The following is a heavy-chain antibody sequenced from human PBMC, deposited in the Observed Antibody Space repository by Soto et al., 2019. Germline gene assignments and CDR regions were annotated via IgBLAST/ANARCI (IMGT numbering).Heavy chain of an antibody. CDR3: VHRRHYESAPLVD. Sequence: QITLKESGPTLVKPTQTLTLTCTFSGFSLTTSGVGVSWIRQPPGKALEWLALIYWDDDKHYRPSLRSRLTITKDTSKTEVVLTMTDMDPVDTATYFCVHRRHYESAPLVDWGQGTLVTVSS. CDR1: GFSLTTSGVG. V-gene: IGHV2-5*02. J-gene: IGHJ4*02. D-gene: IGHD3-22*01. CDR2: IYWDDDK.